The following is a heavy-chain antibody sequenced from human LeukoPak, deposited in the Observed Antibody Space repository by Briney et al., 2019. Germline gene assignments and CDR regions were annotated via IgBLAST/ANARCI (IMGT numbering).Heavy chain of an antibody. CDR2: ISYDGSNK. V-gene: IGHV3-30-3*01. J-gene: IGHJ4*02. Sequence: PGGSLRLSCAASGFTFSSYAMHWVRQAPGKGLEWVAVISYDGSNKYYADSVKGRFTISRDNSKNTLYLQMNSLRAEDTAVCYCAREQARFFDYWGQGTLVTVSS. CDR3: AREQARFFDY. D-gene: IGHD6-6*01. CDR1: GFTFSSYA.